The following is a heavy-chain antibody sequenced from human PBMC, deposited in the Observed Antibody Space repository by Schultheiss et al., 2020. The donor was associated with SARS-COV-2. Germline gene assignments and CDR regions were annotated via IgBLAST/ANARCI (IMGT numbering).Heavy chain of an antibody. Sequence: GESLKISCAASGFTFSSYAMSWVRQAPGKGLEWVSAISGSGGSTYYADSVKGRFTISRDNSKNTLYLQMNSLRAEDTAVYYCAKEGKLAVAGLNWFDPWGQGTLVTVSS. CDR3: AKEGKLAVAGLNWFDP. D-gene: IGHD6-19*01. J-gene: IGHJ5*02. CDR1: GFTFSSYA. V-gene: IGHV3-23*01. CDR2: ISGSGGST.